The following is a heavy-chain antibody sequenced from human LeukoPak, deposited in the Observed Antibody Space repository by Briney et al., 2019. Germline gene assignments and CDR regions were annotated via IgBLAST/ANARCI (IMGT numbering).Heavy chain of an antibody. V-gene: IGHV3-7*05. J-gene: IGHJ4*02. CDR3: ARDQRYCSSSSCPWEPFDY. Sequence: GGSLRLSCAASGFTFSSYWMSWVRQAPGKGLEWVANIKQDGSEKYYVDSVKGRFTISRDNAKNSLYLQMNSLRAEDTAVYYCARDQRYCSSSSCPWEPFDYWGLGTLVTVSS. CDR2: IKQDGSEK. CDR1: GFTFSSYW. D-gene: IGHD2-2*01.